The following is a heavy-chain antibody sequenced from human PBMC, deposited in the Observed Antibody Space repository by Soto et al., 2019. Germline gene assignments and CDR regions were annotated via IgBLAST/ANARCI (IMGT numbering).Heavy chain of an antibody. CDR1: GGSISSGGYH. D-gene: IGHD1-1*01. Sequence: PSETLSLTCSVSGGSISSGGYHWNWIRQHPGKGLEWIGYIHDSGNTYYNPSLKSRVSISADTSKNQFSLKLSSVTAADTAMYYCARNWNGIDPWGQGTLVTVS. CDR2: IHDSGNT. CDR3: ARNWNGIDP. J-gene: IGHJ5*02. V-gene: IGHV4-31*03.